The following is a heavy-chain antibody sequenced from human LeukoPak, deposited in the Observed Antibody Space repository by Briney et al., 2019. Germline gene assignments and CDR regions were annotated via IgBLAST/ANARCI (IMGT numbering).Heavy chain of an antibody. Sequence: SETLSLTCAVYGGSFSGYYWSWIRQPPGKGLEWIGEINHSGSTNYSPSLKSRVTISVDTSKNQFSLKLSSVTAADTAVYYCARGEHQLLGNNYYYHHVMVVWAEGTKPTVSS. V-gene: IGHV4-34*01. CDR2: INHSGST. CDR1: GGSFSGYY. D-gene: IGHD2-2*01. CDR3: ARGEHQLLGNNYYYHHVMVV. J-gene: IGHJ6*02.